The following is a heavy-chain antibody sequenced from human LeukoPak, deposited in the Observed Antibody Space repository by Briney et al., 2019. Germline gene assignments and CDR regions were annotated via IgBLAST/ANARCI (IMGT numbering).Heavy chain of an antibody. CDR2: IYYSESP. V-gene: IGHV4-59*13. CDR3: ARGLLVGNTGYYFDS. CDR1: VGPISVYY. D-gene: IGHD1-26*01. J-gene: IGHJ4*02. Sequence: SETLSLTCTVSVGPISVYYWTWIREPPGKGLEWIGYIYYSESPNYHSSLKSRVTLSVYTSKKQFSLKLSSVPAADTAVYYCARGLLVGNTGYYFDSWGQGTLVTVSS.